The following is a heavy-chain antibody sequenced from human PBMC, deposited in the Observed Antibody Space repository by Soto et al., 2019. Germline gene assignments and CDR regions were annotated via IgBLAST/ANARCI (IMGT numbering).Heavy chain of an antibody. D-gene: IGHD1-1*01. J-gene: IGHJ4*02. CDR1: GFTFSSYA. V-gene: IGHV3-23*01. CDR2: ISGSGGST. CDR3: ATQLERLPVPY. Sequence: SLRLSCAASGFTFSSYAMSWVRQAPGKGLEWVSAISGSGGSTYYADSVKGRFTISRDNSKNTLYLQMNSLRAEDTAVYYCATQLERLPVPYWGQGTLVTVSS.